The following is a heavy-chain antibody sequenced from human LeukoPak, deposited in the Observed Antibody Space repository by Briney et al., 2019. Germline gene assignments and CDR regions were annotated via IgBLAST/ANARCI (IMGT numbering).Heavy chain of an antibody. V-gene: IGHV3-30-3*01. J-gene: IGHJ4*02. D-gene: IGHD3-3*01. CDR2: ISYDGSNK. CDR1: GFTFSSYA. CDR3: AKDLGFLEWLLWCFDY. Sequence: PGGSLRLSCAASGFTFSSYAMHWVRQAPGKGLEWVAFISYDGSNKYYADSVEGRFTISRDNSKNTLYLQMNSLRAEDTAVYYCAKDLGFLEWLLWCFDYWGQGTLVTVSS.